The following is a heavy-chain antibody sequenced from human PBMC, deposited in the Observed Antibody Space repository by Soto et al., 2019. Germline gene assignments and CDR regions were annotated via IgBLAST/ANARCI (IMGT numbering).Heavy chain of an antibody. CDR2: ITASADTT. D-gene: IGHD2-2*01. V-gene: IGHV3-23*01. CDR1: AFTFRSYA. CDR3: AKVSPLRDCTSTSCLGAFDI. J-gene: IGHJ3*02. Sequence: EEQLLESGGGLVRPGGSLRLSCAASAFTFRSYAMSWVRQAPGKGLEWVSAITASADTTYYADSVKGRFTISRDNSKNTLYLRMNSLRADDTAVYYCAKVSPLRDCTSTSCLGAFDIWGQGTMVTVS.